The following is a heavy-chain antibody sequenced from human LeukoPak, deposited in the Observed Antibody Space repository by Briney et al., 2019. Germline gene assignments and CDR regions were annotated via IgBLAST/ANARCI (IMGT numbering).Heavy chain of an antibody. V-gene: IGHV3-48*01. Sequence: PGGSLRLSCAASGCTFSSYSINWVGQAPGRGLEWVSYISSSSSTIYYADSVKGRFTISIDNAKNALYLQMNSLRAEDKAVSYCATAYMTATRHFDSWGQGTLVTVSS. CDR3: ATAYMTATRHFDS. J-gene: IGHJ4*02. CDR2: ISSSSSTI. D-gene: IGHD2-21*02. CDR1: GCTFSSYS.